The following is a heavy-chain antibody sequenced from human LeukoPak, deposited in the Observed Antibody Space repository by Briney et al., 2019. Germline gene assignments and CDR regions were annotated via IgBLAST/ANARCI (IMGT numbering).Heavy chain of an antibody. J-gene: IGHJ4*02. CDR3: ARHPNPPTVDWTFDY. Sequence: SETLSLTCTVSGGSISSSSYYWGWIRQPPGKGLEWIGSIYYSGSTYYNPSLKSRVTISVDTSKNQFSLKLSSVTAADTAVYYCARHPNPPTVDWTFDYWGQGTLVTVSS. D-gene: IGHD3/OR15-3a*01. CDR2: IYYSGST. CDR1: GGSISSSSYY. V-gene: IGHV4-39*01.